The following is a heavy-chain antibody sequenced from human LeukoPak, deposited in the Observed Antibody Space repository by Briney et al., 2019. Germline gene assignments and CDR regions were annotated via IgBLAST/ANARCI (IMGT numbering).Heavy chain of an antibody. V-gene: IGHV3-73*01. J-gene: IGHJ4*02. CDR2: IRSKANSYAT. Sequence: GGSLRLSCAASGFTFGGSAMHWVRQASGKGLEWVGRIRSKANSYATAYAASVKGRFTISRDDSKNTAYLQMNSLKTEDTAVYYCTSFDWDYVWGSYRPLWGQGTLVTVSS. CDR1: GFTFGGSA. D-gene: IGHD3-16*02. CDR3: TSFDWDYVWGSYRPL.